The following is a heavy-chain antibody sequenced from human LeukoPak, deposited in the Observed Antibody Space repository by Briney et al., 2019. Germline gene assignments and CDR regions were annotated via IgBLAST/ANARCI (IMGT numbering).Heavy chain of an antibody. V-gene: IGHV3-23*01. CDR3: AKTLRGLLGDAMDV. D-gene: IGHD3-16*01. CDR1: GFTFSIYA. J-gene: IGHJ6*02. CDR2: ISDSGSTT. Sequence: GGSLRLSCEDSGFTFSIYAMSWVRQAPGKGLEWVSVISDSGSTTYYADSVKGRFTISRDNSKNTLYLQVNSLRAEDTAVYSCAKTLRGLLGDAMDVWGQGATVTVSS.